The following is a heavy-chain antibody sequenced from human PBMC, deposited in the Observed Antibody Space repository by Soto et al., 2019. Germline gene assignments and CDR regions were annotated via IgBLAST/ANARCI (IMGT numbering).Heavy chain of an antibody. D-gene: IGHD1-1*01. V-gene: IGHV3-15*01. CDR3: TIYIVEEATVYDH. J-gene: IGHJ5*02. CDR2: IKSREDGGAT. CDR1: GFTFSNEW. Sequence: EAQLVESGGGLVKPGGSLRLSCVASGFTFSNEWMSWVRQAPGKGLEWVGRIKSREDGGATNYATTVKGRFSISRDDSKNTLYLQLNNLKTEDTAVYYCTIYIVEEATVYDHWGQGTLVTVSS.